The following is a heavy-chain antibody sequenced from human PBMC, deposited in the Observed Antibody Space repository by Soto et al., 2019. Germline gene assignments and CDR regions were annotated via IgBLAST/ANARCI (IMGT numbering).Heavy chain of an antibody. J-gene: IGHJ6*03. CDR3: ARRANKFCSGERYYYYYYLDV. D-gene: IGHD2-15*01. CDR2: INPSGGST. CDR1: GYTLTSYY. Sequence: ASVKVSCKASGYTLTSYYMHWVRQAPGQGLEWMGIINPSGGSTSYAQKFQGRVTMTRDTSTSTVYMELSSLRSEDTAVYYCARRANKFCSGERYYYYYYLDVWGKGTTVTVSS. V-gene: IGHV1-46*03.